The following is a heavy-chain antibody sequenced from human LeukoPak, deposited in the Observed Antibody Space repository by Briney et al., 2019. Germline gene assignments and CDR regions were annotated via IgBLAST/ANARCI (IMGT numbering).Heavy chain of an antibody. V-gene: IGHV1-24*01. CDR2: FARENGET. J-gene: IGHJ4*02. Sequence: ALVKVSCKVSGYTVTELSMHWLRQAPGKGRGWMGGFARENGETIYAHQFHASVTMLDNTSTNTAYMELSRLRSEDTAVYYCATLALDLFYYFDYWGQGTLVTVSS. D-gene: IGHD3/OR15-3a*01. CDR1: GYTVTELS. CDR3: ATLALDLFYYFDY.